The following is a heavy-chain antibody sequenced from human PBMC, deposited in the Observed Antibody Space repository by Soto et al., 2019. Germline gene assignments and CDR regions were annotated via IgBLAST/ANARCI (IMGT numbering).Heavy chain of an antibody. CDR1: GGSVSSGGYY. Sequence: QVQLQESGPGLVKPSETLSLTCSVSGGSVSSGGYYWSWIRQPPGKGLEWIGCIYYSGSTDYNPSLKSRVTMSLDKSKNQFSLKLNSVTAADTAVYFCASAGSYRYFDYWGQGTLVTVSS. CDR2: IYYSGST. D-gene: IGHD3-10*01. V-gene: IGHV4-61*08. J-gene: IGHJ4*02. CDR3: ASAGSYRYFDY.